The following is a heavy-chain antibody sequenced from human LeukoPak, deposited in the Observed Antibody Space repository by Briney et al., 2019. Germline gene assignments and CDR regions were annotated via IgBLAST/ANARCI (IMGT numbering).Heavy chain of an antibody. CDR1: GGSTSGSYW. D-gene: IGHD3-22*01. CDR2: IFYSGST. V-gene: IGHV4-4*02. Sequence: SETLSLTCAVSGGSTSGSYWWSWVRQPPGKGLEWIGEIFYSGSTNYNPSLKSRVSISLDKSKNEFSLKMSSVTAADTAVYYCARGTHYYDSSSTLYDYWGQGTLVTVSS. CDR3: ARGTHYYDSSSTLYDY. J-gene: IGHJ4*02.